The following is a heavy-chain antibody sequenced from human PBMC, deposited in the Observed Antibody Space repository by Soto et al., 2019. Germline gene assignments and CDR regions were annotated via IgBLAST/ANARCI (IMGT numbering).Heavy chain of an antibody. Sequence: QVQLQQWGAGLLKPSETLSLTCAVSGGSLSAYYWSWIRQPPGKGLEWIGEVNHRASTNDNPSLKSRVTISVDTSMNQLSLKLRGVTAADTAVYYCARVGYNYGHGFDYWGQGSRVTVSS. J-gene: IGHJ4*02. D-gene: IGHD5-18*01. V-gene: IGHV4-34*02. CDR3: ARVGYNYGHGFDY. CDR2: VNHRAST. CDR1: GGSLSAYY.